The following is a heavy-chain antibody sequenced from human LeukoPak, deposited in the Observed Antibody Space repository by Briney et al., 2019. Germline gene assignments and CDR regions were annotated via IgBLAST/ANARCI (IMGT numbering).Heavy chain of an antibody. CDR2: IRYDGSNK. D-gene: IGHD3-3*01. J-gene: IGHJ4*02. Sequence: PGGSLRLSCAASGFIFNNYALSWVRQAPGKGLEWVAFIRYDGSNKYYADSVKGRFTISRDNSKNTLYLQMNSLRAEDTAVYYCAREEYYDFWSGYSPTLDYWGQGTLVTVSS. V-gene: IGHV3-30*02. CDR3: AREEYYDFWSGYSPTLDY. CDR1: GFIFNNYA.